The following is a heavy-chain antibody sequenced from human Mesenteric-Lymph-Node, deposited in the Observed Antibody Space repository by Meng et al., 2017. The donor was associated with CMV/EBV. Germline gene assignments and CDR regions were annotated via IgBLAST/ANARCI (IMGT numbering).Heavy chain of an antibody. D-gene: IGHD1-14*01. CDR3: AKDRVGTGTTPFYFDY. J-gene: IGHJ4*02. CDR2: IYSGGNT. Sequence: GESLKISCAASGLTVSSNYMDWVRQAPGKGLEWVSVIYSGGNTYYADSVKGRFTISRDNSKNTLYLQMNSLRAEDTAVYYCAKDRVGTGTTPFYFDYWGQGTLVTVSS. CDR1: GLTVSSNY. V-gene: IGHV3-53*05.